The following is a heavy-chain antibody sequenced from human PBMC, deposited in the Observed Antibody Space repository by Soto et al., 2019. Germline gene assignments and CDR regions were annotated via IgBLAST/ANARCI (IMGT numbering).Heavy chain of an antibody. V-gene: IGHV1-3*01. CDR1: GYNFINHA. D-gene: IGHD2-21*01. CDR3: ARQREPYCGGECYSPVDY. J-gene: IGHJ4*02. Sequence: ASVKVSCKASGYNFINHAIHWVRQAPGQRLEWMGWINAGPGNTKYSQNFQGRVTITRDTSASTAYMELSSLSSEDTAVYYCARQREPYCGGECYSPVDYWGQGTLVTVSS. CDR2: INAGPGNT.